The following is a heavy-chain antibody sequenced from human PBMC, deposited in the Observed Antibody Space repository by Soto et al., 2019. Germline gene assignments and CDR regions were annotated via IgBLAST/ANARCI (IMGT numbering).Heavy chain of an antibody. V-gene: IGHV2-5*02. CDR1: GFSLSTSGVG. CDR3: AHSLYDYVWGTNWFDP. Sequence: QITLKESGTTLVKPTQTLTLTCTFSGFSLSTSGVGVGWIRQPQGKALEWLALIYWDDDKRYSPSLKSRLTITKDTSKNQVVLTMTNMDPVDTATYYCAHSLYDYVWGTNWFDPWGQGTLVTVSS. D-gene: IGHD3-16*01. CDR2: IYWDDDK. J-gene: IGHJ5*02.